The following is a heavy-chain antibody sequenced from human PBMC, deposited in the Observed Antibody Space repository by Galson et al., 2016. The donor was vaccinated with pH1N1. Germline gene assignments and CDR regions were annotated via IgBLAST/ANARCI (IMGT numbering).Heavy chain of an antibody. CDR1: GFTFSDYW. CDR3: ARAVGGVDSQ. Sequence: SLRLSCAASGFTFSDYWITWVRQAPGRGLEWVANINQDASVKYYLDSVRGRFTISRDNARSSVFLQMNSLRAEDTAVYYCARAVGGVDSQWGQGTLITVS. V-gene: IGHV3-7*04. D-gene: IGHD3-16*01. J-gene: IGHJ4*02. CDR2: INQDASVK.